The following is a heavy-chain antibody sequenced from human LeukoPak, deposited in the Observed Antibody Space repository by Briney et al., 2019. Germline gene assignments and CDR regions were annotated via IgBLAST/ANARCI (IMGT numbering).Heavy chain of an antibody. CDR1: GYTFTGYY. D-gene: IGHD4-17*01. CDR2: IIPILGIA. J-gene: IGHJ5*02. CDR3: AITVTTGFDP. V-gene: IGHV1-69*02. Sequence: SVKVSCKASGYTFTGYYMHWVRQAPGQGLEWMGRIIPILGIANYAQKFQGRVTITADKSTSTAYMELSSLRSEDTAVYYCAITVTTGFDPWGQGTLVTVSS.